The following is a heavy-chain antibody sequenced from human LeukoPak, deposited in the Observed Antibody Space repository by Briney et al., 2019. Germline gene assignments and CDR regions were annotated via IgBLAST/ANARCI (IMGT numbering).Heavy chain of an antibody. CDR1: GFSFSSYA. Sequence: GGSLRLSCAASGFSFSSYAMSWVRQAPGKGLEWVSAISGSGDSTYYADSVKGRFTISRDNSKNTLYLQMNSLRAEDTAVYYCASQSVVTAIPDYWGQGTLVTVSS. CDR2: ISGSGDST. J-gene: IGHJ4*02. V-gene: IGHV3-23*01. CDR3: ASQSVVTAIPDY. D-gene: IGHD2-21*02.